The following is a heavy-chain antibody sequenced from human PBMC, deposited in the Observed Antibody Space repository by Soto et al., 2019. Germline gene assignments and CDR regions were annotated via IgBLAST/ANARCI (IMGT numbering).Heavy chain of an antibody. CDR1: GFTFGDYA. V-gene: IGHV3-49*03. CDR2: IRSKAYGGTT. J-gene: IGHJ4*02. Sequence: GGSVRLSCTASGFTFGDYAMSWFRQAPGKGLEWVGFIRSKAYGGTTEYAASVKGRFTISRDDSKSIAYLQMNSLKTEDTAVCYCTRYRFLERLRAVDFRGQGHLVTVYS. CDR3: TRYRFLERLRAVDF. D-gene: IGHD3-3*01.